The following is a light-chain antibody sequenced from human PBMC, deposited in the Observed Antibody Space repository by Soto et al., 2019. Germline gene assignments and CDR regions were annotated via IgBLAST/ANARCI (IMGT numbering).Light chain of an antibody. CDR2: DAS. J-gene: IGKJ2*01. Sequence: EILMTQSPATLSVSPGERATLSCRASQSVRSNLAWYQQKPGQAPRLLIYDASTRATDIPARFSGSGSGTEFTLTISSLQSEDSAVYYCQQYINSPPYTFGQGTNLEIK. V-gene: IGKV3-15*01. CDR3: QQYINSPPYT. CDR1: QSVRSN.